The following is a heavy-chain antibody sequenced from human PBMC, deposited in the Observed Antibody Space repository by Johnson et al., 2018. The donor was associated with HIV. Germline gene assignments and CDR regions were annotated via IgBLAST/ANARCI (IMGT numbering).Heavy chain of an antibody. J-gene: IGHJ3*02. CDR1: GFTFSSHW. V-gene: IGHV3-7*05. CDR2: IKQAGSEK. CDR3: ATFGGGSFHAFDI. Sequence: MLLVESGGGLVQPGGSLRLSCAASGFTFSSHWLSWVRQAPGKGLEWVANIKQAGSEKYYVDSLKGRFTISRDNANNSLYQQMNSLRAEDTAVYYCATFGGGSFHAFDIWGQGTMVTVSS. D-gene: IGHD1-26*01.